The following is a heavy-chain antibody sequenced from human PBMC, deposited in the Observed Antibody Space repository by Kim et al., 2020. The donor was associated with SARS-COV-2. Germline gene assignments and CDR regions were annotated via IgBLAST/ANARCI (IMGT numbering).Heavy chain of an antibody. Sequence: YTSGRTNYNPARQSRVTMSVDMSKNQFALQLSSVAAADTAVYYCASALGHWGQGTLVTVSS. D-gene: IGHD3-16*02. V-gene: IGHV4-4*07. J-gene: IGHJ4*02. CDR3: ASALGH. CDR2: YTSGRT.